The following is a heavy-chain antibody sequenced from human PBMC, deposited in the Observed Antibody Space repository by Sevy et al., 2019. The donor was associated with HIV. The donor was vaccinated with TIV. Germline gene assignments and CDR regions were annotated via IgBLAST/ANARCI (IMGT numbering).Heavy chain of an antibody. CDR1: GFTFSNYW. D-gene: IGHD2-2*01. V-gene: IGHV3-7*03. CDR2: IKQDGSEK. Sequence: GGSLRLSCAASGFTFSNYWMSWVHQAPGKGLEWVANIKQDGSEKYFVDSVKGRFTISRDKAKKSLYLQMNSLRAEDTAVYYRATGWAYCSSTFCYVAYNWFDPWGQRTLVTVSS. J-gene: IGHJ5*02. CDR3: ATGWAYCSSTFCYVAYNWFDP.